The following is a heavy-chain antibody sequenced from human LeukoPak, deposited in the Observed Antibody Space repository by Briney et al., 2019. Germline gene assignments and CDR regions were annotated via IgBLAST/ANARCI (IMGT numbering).Heavy chain of an antibody. CDR1: GFTFSSYA. Sequence: GGSLRLSCAASGFTFSSYAMSRVRQAPGKGLEWVSVISASGGSAYYADSVKGRFTISRDNSKNTLYLLMNSLRAEDTAVYYCAKDSGSYYFDYWGQGTLVTVSS. CDR3: AKDSGSYYFDY. V-gene: IGHV3-23*01. D-gene: IGHD1-26*01. CDR2: ISASGGSA. J-gene: IGHJ4*02.